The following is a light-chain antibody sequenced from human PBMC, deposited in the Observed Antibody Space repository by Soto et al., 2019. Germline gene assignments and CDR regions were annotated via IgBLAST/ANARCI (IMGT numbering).Light chain of an antibody. Sequence: EIVLTQSPATLPLSPGERATLSCRASQRIDTYLAWYQQKPRQAPRLLIYDSSNRATGTPPRFSGSGSGTDFTLTISSLESEDFAVYFCQHRSNSPPTWTFGQGTKVEIK. CDR3: QHRSNSPPTWT. CDR2: DSS. CDR1: QRIDTY. V-gene: IGKV3-11*01. J-gene: IGKJ1*01.